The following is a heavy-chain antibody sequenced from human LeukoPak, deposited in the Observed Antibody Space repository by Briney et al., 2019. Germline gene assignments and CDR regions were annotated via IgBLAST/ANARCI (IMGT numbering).Heavy chain of an antibody. CDR3: ARDGGTRLGFDP. CDR1: SESSGGDD. V-gene: IGHV4-34*01. CDR2: VSPGGST. J-gene: IGHJ5*02. Sequence: PSETLSLTCAMHSESSGGDDWTWIRQPPGKGLEWIGEVSPGGSTRYNPSLRSRVTISLDTSRSRFPLRLSSMTAADTGVYYCARDGGTRLGFDPWGQGTLVTVSS. D-gene: IGHD3-16*01.